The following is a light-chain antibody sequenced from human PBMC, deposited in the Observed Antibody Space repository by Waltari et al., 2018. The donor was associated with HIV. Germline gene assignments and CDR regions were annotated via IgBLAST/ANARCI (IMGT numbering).Light chain of an antibody. CDR2: EVS. V-gene: IGLV2-14*01. Sequence: QSALTQPASVSGSPGQSLTTPCTGTSSYAAAYKYVSWYQQHPGKAPKLMIYEVSYRPSGVSNRFSGSKSGNTASLTISGLQTEDEADYYCSSYSSSSTLVFGGGTKLTVL. J-gene: IGLJ2*01. CDR1: SSYAAAYKY. CDR3: SSYSSSSTLV.